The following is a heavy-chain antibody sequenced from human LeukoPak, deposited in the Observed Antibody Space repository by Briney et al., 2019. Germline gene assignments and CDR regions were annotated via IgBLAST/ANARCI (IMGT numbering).Heavy chain of an antibody. V-gene: IGHV3-73*01. J-gene: IGHJ4*02. CDR2: IRSKANSYAT. CDR3: TSGYDFWSGSVY. CDR1: GFTFSGSA. D-gene: IGHD3-3*01. Sequence: GGSLKLSCAASGFTFSGSAMHWVRQASGKGLEWVGRIRSKANSYATAYAASVKGRFTISRDDSKNTAYLQMNSLKTEDTAVYYCTSGYDFWSGSVYWGQGTLVTVSS.